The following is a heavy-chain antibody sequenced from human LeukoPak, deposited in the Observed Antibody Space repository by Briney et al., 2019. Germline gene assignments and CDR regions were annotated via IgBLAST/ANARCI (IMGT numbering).Heavy chain of an antibody. CDR2: INPNSGGT. CDR3: AKIAAAGTSFDY. J-gene: IGHJ4*02. CDR1: GYTFTGYY. Sequence: ASVNVSCKASGYTFTGYYMHWVRQAPGQGLEWMGWINPNSGGTNYAQKFQGRVTMTRDTSISTAYMELSRLRSDDTAVYYCAKIAAAGTSFDYWGQGTLVTVSA. D-gene: IGHD6-13*01. V-gene: IGHV1-2*02.